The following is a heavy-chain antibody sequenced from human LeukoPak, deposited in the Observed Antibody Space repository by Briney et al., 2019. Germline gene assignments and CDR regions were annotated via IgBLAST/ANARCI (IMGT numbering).Heavy chain of an antibody. Sequence: GGSLRLSCGASGFTFSNYWMSWVRQAPGKGLEWVINISQDGSGKNYADSVEGRFTISRDNVKNSVYLQMNSLRAEDTAIYYCVRDNLENQWLERSYWGQGTLVTVSS. CDR1: GFTFSNYW. V-gene: IGHV3-7*01. D-gene: IGHD6-19*01. CDR3: VRDNLENQWLERSY. CDR2: ISQDGSGK. J-gene: IGHJ4*02.